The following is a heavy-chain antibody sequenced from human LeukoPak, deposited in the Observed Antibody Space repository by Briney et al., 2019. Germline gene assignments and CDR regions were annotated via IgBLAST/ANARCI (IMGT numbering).Heavy chain of an antibody. V-gene: IGHV3-9*01. Sequence: GGSLRLSCAASGFTFDDYAMHWVRHAPGKGLGWVSGISWNSGSIGYADSVKGRFTISRDNAKNSLYLQMNSLRAEDTALYYCAKDGDFWSGYDVWGQGTLVTVSS. D-gene: IGHD3-3*01. CDR2: ISWNSGSI. J-gene: IGHJ4*02. CDR1: GFTFDDYA. CDR3: AKDGDFWSGYDV.